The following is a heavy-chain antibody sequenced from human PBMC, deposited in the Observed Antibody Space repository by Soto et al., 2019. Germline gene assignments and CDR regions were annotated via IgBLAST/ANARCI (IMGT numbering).Heavy chain of an antibody. V-gene: IGHV3-74*01. J-gene: IGHJ4*02. CDR2: MYTDGSST. CDR3: VRGNTGYGHFDY. D-gene: IGHD5-12*01. Sequence: PVWSLRLSCAASGFSFSSFWMHWFRQAPGKGLVWVSRMYTDGSSTYHADSVKGRFTISRDNAKNTLYLQMNSLRDEDTAVYYWVRGNTGYGHFDYWGKGTRVTVSS. CDR1: GFSFSSFW.